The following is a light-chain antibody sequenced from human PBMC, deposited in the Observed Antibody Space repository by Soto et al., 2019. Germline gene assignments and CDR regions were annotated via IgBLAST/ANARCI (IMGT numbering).Light chain of an antibody. Sequence: DIQMTQSPSSLAACVGDRVAITCRASQNIRNYLNWYQQKPGKAPKVLIYGAASLQSGVPSRFSGSGSETNFTLTINSSQHACYATHSCQQSYYIQAGSVGGGTKVDIK. CDR2: GAA. V-gene: IGKV1-39*01. CDR1: QNIRNY. CDR3: QQSYYIQAGS. J-gene: IGKJ4*01.